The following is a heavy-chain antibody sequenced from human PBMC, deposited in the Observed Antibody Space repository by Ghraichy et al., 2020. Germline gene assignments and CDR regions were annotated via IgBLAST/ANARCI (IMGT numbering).Heavy chain of an antibody. CDR3: ARGIAYYYRGYFQH. CDR2: INHSGST. J-gene: IGHJ1*01. D-gene: IGHD3-10*01. CDR1: GGSFSGYY. Sequence: SETLSLTCPVYGGSFSGYYWSWIRQPPGKGLEWIGEINHSGSTNYNPSLKSRVTISVDTSKNQFSLKLSSVTAADTAVYYCARGIAYYYRGYFQHWGQGTLVTVSS. V-gene: IGHV4-34*01.